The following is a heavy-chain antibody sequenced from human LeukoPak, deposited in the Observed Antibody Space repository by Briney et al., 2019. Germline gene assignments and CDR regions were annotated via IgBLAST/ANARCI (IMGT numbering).Heavy chain of an antibody. J-gene: IGHJ4*02. V-gene: IGHV3-7*01. CDR3: ARAQGYFDH. Sequence: RGSLRLSCAASGFTFSSYWMSWVRQAPGKGLEWVANINKDGSEKYYADSVKGRFTISRDNAKNSLYLQVSRLRAEDTAVYYCARAQGYFDHWGQGTLVSVPS. CDR2: INKDGSEK. CDR1: GFTFSSYW.